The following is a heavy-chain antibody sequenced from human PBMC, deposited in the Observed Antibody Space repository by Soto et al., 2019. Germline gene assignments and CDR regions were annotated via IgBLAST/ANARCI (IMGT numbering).Heavy chain of an antibody. CDR1: GGTFSSHA. CDR2: IIPIFGTA. D-gene: IGHD2-2*03. Sequence: GASVKVSCNASGGTFSSHAISWVRQAPGQELEWMGGIIPIFGTANYAQKFQGRVTITADTSTSTAYMELSSLRSEDTAVYYCVPEVAVGSPQDWGQGTTVTVSS. J-gene: IGHJ6*02. V-gene: IGHV1-69*06. CDR3: VPEVAVGSPQD.